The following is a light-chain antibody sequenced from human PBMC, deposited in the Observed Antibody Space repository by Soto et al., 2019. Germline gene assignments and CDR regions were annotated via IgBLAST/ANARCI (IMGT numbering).Light chain of an antibody. J-gene: IGKJ1*01. CDR2: DAS. CDR3: QQYDSYWT. Sequence: DIQMTQSPSTLSASVGDRVTITCRASQSISSWLAWYQQKPGKAPKLLIYDASSLESGAPSRFSGSGSETEFILTISSLQPDDLKTYYCQQYDSYWTFGQGTKVEIK. V-gene: IGKV1-5*01. CDR1: QSISSW.